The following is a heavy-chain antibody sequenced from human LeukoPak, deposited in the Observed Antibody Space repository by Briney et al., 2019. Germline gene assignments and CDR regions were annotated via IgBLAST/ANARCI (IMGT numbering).Heavy chain of an antibody. J-gene: IGHJ5*02. V-gene: IGHV4-34*01. CDR2: INHSGST. CDR3: ARLGRRITMVRGAKGFFDP. Sequence: GSLRLSCAASGFTFSSYEMNWVRQPPGKGLEWIGEINHSGSTNYNPSLKSRVTISVDTSKNQFSLKLSSVTAADTAVYYCARLGRRITMVRGAKGFFDPWGQGTLVTVSS. CDR1: GFTFSSYE. D-gene: IGHD3-10*01.